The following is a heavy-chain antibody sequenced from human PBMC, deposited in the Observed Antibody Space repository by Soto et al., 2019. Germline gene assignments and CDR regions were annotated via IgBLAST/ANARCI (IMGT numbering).Heavy chain of an antibody. CDR2: IIPIFGTA. Sequence: QVQLVQSGAEVKKPGSSVKVSCKASGGTFSSYASSWVRQAPGQGLEWMGGIIPIFGTANYAQKFQGRVTITADESTSTAYMELSSLRSEDTAVYYCASHSYGYFPHYYYGMDVWGQGTTVTVSS. CDR3: ASHSYGYFPHYYYGMDV. J-gene: IGHJ6*02. V-gene: IGHV1-69*12. D-gene: IGHD5-18*01. CDR1: GGTFSSYA.